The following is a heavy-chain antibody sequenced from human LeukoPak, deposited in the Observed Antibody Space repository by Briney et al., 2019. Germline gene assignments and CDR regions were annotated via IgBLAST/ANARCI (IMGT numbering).Heavy chain of an antibody. V-gene: IGHV3-7*01. CDR2: IKQDGSEK. CDR1: GFTFSSYW. D-gene: IGHD6-13*01. CDR3: ARVDKGSSSWYFYYYYMDV. Sequence: GGSLRLSCAASGFTFSSYWMSWVRQAPGKGLEWVANIKQDGSEKYYVDSVKGRFTISRDNAKNSLYLQMNSLRAEDTAVYYCARVDKGSSSWYFYYYYMDVWGKGTTVTISS. J-gene: IGHJ6*03.